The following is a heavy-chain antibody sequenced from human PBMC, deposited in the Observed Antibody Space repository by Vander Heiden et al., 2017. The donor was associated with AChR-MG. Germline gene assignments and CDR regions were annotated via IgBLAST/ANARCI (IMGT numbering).Heavy chain of an antibody. CDR3: ARQGGIRAYYYFDY. J-gene: IGHJ4*02. CDR1: GGSISSSSYY. Sequence: LQLQESGPGLVKPSETLSLTCTVSGGSISSSSYYWGWIRQPPGKGLEWIGSIYYRGSTYYNPSLKSRVTISVDTSKNQFSLKLSSVTAADTAVYYCARQGGIRAYYYFDYWGQGTLGNVAS. D-gene: IGHD3-16*01. V-gene: IGHV4-39*01. CDR2: IYYRGST.